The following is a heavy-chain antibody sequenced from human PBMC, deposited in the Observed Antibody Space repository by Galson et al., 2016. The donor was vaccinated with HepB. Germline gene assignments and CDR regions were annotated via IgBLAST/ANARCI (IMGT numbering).Heavy chain of an antibody. J-gene: IGHJ6*02. V-gene: IGHV3-9*01. D-gene: IGHD6-25*01. CDR1: GFNFYDYA. CDR2: INWNSGSI. CDR3: AKDISSALYYSVMDV. Sequence: SLRLSCAASGFNFYDYAMHWVRQVPGQGLEWVSGINWNSGSIDYADSVKGRFTITRDNSRNSLHLQMNSLRAEDTALYYCAKDISSALYYSVMDVWGQGTTVTVSS.